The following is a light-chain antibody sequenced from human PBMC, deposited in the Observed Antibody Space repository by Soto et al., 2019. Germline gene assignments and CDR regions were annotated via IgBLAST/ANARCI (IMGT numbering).Light chain of an antibody. Sequence: EIVLTQSPGTLSLSPGERATLSCRASQSVTSSYLAWYQQKPGQAPRLLIYGASSRATGIPDRFSGSGSGTDFTLTISRLEPEDFALYHCQQYGSSPRTFGQGTKVEVK. J-gene: IGKJ1*01. CDR1: QSVTSSY. V-gene: IGKV3-20*01. CDR2: GAS. CDR3: QQYGSSPRT.